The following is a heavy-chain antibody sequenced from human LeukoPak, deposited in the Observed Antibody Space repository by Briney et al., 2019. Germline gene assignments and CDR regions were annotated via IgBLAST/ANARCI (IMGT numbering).Heavy chain of an antibody. CDR1: VYSFTSSL. CDR3: ARQGSTSSTFDY. Sequence: GESLKISCKCSVYSFTSSLIGWVRQMPGKGVEWMGTIYPGNSDTRYSPSFQGQVTISADKSISTAYLQWSSLKASDTAMYYCARQGSTSSTFDYWGQGTLVTVSS. J-gene: IGHJ4*02. D-gene: IGHD2-2*01. CDR2: IYPGNSDT. V-gene: IGHV5-51*01.